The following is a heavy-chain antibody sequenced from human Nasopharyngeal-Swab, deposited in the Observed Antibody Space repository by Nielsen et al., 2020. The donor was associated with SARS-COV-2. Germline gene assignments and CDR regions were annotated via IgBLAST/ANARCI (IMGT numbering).Heavy chain of an antibody. CDR2: INPNSGGT. CDR3: AMTLAVSGTGWFDP. Sequence: WVRQAPGQGLEWMGRINPNSGGTNYAQKLQGRVTMTRYTSISTACMELSRLISYDTAVYYCAMTLAVSGTGWFDPWGQGTLVTVSS. V-gene: IGHV1-2*06. D-gene: IGHD6-19*01. J-gene: IGHJ5*02.